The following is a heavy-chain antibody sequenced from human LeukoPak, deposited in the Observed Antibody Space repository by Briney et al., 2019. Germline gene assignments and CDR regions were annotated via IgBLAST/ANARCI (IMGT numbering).Heavy chain of an antibody. CDR2: IYHSGST. D-gene: IGHD2-8*01. V-gene: IGHV4-30-2*01. CDR1: GGSISSGGYY. Sequence: PSQTLSLTCTVSGGSISSGGYYWNWIRQPPGKGLEWIGYIYHSGSTYYNPFLKSRVTISVDRSKNQFSLKLSSVTAADTAVYYCARDHNGGYFDLWGRGTLVTVSS. J-gene: IGHJ2*01. CDR3: ARDHNGGYFDL.